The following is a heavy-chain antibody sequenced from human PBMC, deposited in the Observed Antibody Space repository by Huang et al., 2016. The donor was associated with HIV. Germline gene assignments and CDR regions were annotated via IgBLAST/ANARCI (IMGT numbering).Heavy chain of an antibody. D-gene: IGHD3-22*01. CDR1: GGTFSSYA. Sequence: QVQLVQSGAEVKKPGSSVKVSCKASGGTFSSYAISWVRQAHGQGLEWMGGSIPIFGTATYAQKFQGRVTITADESTSTAYMELSSLRSEDTAVYYCARVESRRYYDSSGYYYWGQGTLVTVSS. V-gene: IGHV1-69*01. CDR2: SIPIFGTA. CDR3: ARVESRRYYDSSGYYY. J-gene: IGHJ4*02.